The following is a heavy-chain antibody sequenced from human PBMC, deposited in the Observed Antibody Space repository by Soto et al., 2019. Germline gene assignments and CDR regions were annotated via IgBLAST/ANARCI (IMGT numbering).Heavy chain of an antibody. J-gene: IGHJ6*03. V-gene: IGHV1-2*04. Sequence: GASVKVSCKASGYTFTGYYMHWVRQAPGQGLEWMGWINPNSGGTNYAQKFQGWVTMTRDTSIGTAYMELSRLRSDDTAVYYCARDAYCSSTSCYYYYMDVWGKGTTVTVSS. CDR3: ARDAYCSSTSCYYYYMDV. D-gene: IGHD2-2*01. CDR2: INPNSGGT. CDR1: GYTFTGYY.